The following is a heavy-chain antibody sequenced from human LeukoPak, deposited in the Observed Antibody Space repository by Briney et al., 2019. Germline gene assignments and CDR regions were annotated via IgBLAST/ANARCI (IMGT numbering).Heavy chain of an antibody. Sequence: SQTLSLTCAISGDSVSSNSVTWNWIRQSPSRGLEWLGRTYYRSTWYNDYAVSVRGRITVNPDTSKNQFSLQLNSVTPEDTAVYYCARSGGYSSGWYFGDYYYGMDVWGQGTTVTVSS. D-gene: IGHD6-19*01. CDR3: ARSGGYSSGWYFGDYYYGMDV. CDR1: GDSVSSNSVT. V-gene: IGHV6-1*01. J-gene: IGHJ6*02. CDR2: TYYRSTWYN.